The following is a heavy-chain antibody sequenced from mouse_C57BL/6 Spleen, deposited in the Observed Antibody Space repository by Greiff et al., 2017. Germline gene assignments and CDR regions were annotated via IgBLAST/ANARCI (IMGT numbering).Heavy chain of an antibody. CDR1: GFTFSSYA. J-gene: IGHJ3*01. CDR3: ARAHYYGSSSWFAY. CDR2: ISDGGSYT. D-gene: IGHD1-1*01. V-gene: IGHV5-4*03. Sequence: EVKLMESGGGLVKPGGSLKLSCAASGFTFSSYAMSWVRQTPEKRLEWVATISDGGSYTYYPDNVKGRFTISRNNAKNNLYLQMSHLKSEDTAMYYCARAHYYGSSSWFAYWGQGTLVTVSA.